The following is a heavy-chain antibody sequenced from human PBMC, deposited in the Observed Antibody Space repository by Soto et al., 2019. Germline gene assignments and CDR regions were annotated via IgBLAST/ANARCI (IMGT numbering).Heavy chain of an antibody. J-gene: IGHJ6*02. V-gene: IGHV4-4*07. D-gene: IGHD1-20*01. Sequence: SETLSLTCTVSGGSISTYCWSWIRQPAGKGLEWIGRIYTSGGTNYSPSLKSRVTMSRDTSKKQFFLNLSSVTAADTAVYYCARGKVTGADYGLDVWGQGTTVTVSS. CDR3: ARGKVTGADYGLDV. CDR1: GGSISTYC. CDR2: IYTSGGT.